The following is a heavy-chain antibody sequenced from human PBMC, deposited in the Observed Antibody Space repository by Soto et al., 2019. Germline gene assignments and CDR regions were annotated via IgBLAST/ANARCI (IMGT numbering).Heavy chain of an antibody. Sequence: GGSLRLSCAASGFTFNNYDMHWVRQATGKGLEWVAVIGAAGDTHYPGSVKGRFTISRENGKNSVYLQMNSLRAGDTAIYYCARDSGYDLTQPGMDVWGKG. V-gene: IGHV3-13*01. J-gene: IGHJ6*03. CDR1: GFTFNNYD. D-gene: IGHD5-12*01. CDR2: IGAAGDT. CDR3: ARDSGYDLTQPGMDV.